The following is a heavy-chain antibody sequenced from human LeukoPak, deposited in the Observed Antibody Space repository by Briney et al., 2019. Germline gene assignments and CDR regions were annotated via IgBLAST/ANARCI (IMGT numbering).Heavy chain of an antibody. CDR1: GFTFDDYA. J-gene: IGHJ6*02. D-gene: IGHD1-26*01. CDR2: ISWNSGSI. V-gene: IGHV3-9*01. Sequence: GGSLRLSCAASGFTFDDYAMHWVRQAPGKGLEWVSGISWNSGSIGYADSVKARFTISRDNAKNSLYLQMNSLRAEDTALYYCAKDILGGSYYYYGMDVWGQGTTVTVSS. CDR3: AKDILGGSYYYYGMDV.